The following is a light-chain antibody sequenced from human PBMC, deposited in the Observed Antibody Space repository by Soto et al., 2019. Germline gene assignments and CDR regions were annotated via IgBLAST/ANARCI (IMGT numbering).Light chain of an antibody. V-gene: IGKV3-11*01. CDR2: DAY. Sequence: EIVLTQSPATLSLSPGERATLSCRASQSVSSYLAWYQQKPGQAPRLLISDAYNRATGIQARFSGSGSGTDFTLTIRTLEPEEFAVYYCEHRSEWPVSFGQGTRLEIK. CDR3: EHRSEWPVS. CDR1: QSVSSY. J-gene: IGKJ5*01.